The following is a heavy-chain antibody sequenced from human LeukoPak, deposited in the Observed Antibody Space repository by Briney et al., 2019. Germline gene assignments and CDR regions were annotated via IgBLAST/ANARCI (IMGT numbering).Heavy chain of an antibody. D-gene: IGHD2-15*01. CDR3: ARDGSRGGDYDN. J-gene: IGHJ4*02. CDR2: IKQDESEK. V-gene: IGHV3-7*03. CDR1: AFTSSRYW. Sequence: GGSLRLSCAASAFTSSRYWMNWVRQAPGKGLEWVAKIKQDESEKYYVDSVRGRFTISRDNAKNSLYLQMNSLRAEDTAVYYCARDGSRGGDYDNWGQGTRVTVSS.